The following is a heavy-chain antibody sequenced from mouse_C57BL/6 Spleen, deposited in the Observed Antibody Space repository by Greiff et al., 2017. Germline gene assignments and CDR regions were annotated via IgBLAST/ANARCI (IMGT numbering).Heavy chain of an antibody. CDR2: ISSGSRTI. J-gene: IGHJ1*03. CDR3: AGPFITTVVSYWYVDD. CDR1: GFTFSDYG. D-gene: IGHD1-1*01. Sequence: QRAESGGGSVKPGGSLKLFCAASGFTFSDYGMHWVRPDPEKGLEWVAFISSGSRTIYDAATVQGRFTISRDKAKNTLFQKKTSPRSEDTAMYYCAGPFITTVVSYWYVDDWGTGTTVTVSS. V-gene: IGHV5-17*01.